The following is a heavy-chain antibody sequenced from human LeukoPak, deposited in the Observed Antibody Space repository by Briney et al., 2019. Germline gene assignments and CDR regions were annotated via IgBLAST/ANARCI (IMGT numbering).Heavy chain of an antibody. D-gene: IGHD2-21*02. J-gene: IGHJ6*04. CDR1: GGTFSSYA. V-gene: IGHV1-69*04. CDR2: IIPIFGIA. Sequence: GASVKVSCKASGGTFSSYAISWVRQAPGQGLEWMGRIIPIFGIANYAQKFQGRVTITADKSTSTAYMELRSLRSDDTAVYYCARDTGDTDYYYYGMDVWGKGTTVTVSS. CDR3: ARDTGDTDYYYYGMDV.